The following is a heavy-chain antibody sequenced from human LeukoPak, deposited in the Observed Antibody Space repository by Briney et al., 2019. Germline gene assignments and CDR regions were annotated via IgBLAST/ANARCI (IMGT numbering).Heavy chain of an antibody. CDR2: ISAYNGNT. D-gene: IGHD6-19*01. CDR1: GYIFTSRG. CDR3: ARDLPGAAVEGTTRGMDV. Sequence: ASVKVSCKASGYIFTSRGITWVRQAPGQGLEWMGWISAYNGNTNYAQNVQGRVTVTRDTSTSTAYMELRSLGSDDTAVYFCARDLPGAAVEGTTRGMDVWGQGTTVTVSS. J-gene: IGHJ6*02. V-gene: IGHV1-18*01.